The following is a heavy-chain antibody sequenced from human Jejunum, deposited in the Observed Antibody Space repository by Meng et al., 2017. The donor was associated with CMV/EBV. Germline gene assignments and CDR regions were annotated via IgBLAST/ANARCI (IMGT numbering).Heavy chain of an antibody. CDR2: INVNTGVT. V-gene: IGHV1-2*06. D-gene: IGHD2/OR15-2a*01. Sequence: FKASGYSFTDSYFHWVRQAPGQGLEWVGRINVNTGVTNFRQRFLGRATMTADASNNTVYMELKKLTSDDTALYYCARNRGAWFFDLWGRGTLVTVSS. J-gene: IGHJ2*01. CDR3: ARNRGAWFFDL. CDR1: GYSFTDSY.